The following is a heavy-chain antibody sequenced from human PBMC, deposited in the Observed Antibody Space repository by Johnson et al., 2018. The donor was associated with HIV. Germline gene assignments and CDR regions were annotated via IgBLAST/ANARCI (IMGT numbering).Heavy chain of an antibody. Sequence: VQLVESGGGVVRPGVSLRLSCAASGFTFNDYGMNWVRQPPGKGLEWVSGLSWKGVITGYAGSVRGRFTISRDTAKNSLYLQMNNLRAEDTALYYCARQNYYDSSGQGGGLDIWGQGTMVTVSS. V-gene: IGHV3-20*04. CDR1: GFTFNDYG. CDR3: ARQNYYDSSGQGGGLDI. D-gene: IGHD3-22*01. J-gene: IGHJ3*02. CDR2: LSWKGVIT.